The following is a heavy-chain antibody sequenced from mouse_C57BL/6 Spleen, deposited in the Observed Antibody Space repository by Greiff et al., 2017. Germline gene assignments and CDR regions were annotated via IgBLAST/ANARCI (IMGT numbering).Heavy chain of an antibody. Sequence: QVQLQQSGPELVKPGASVKISCKASGYAFSSSWMNWVKQRPGKGLEWIGRIYPGDGDTNYNGKFKGKATLTADKSSSTAYMQLSSLTSEDSSVYFCARGEITTVVATNWYFDVWGTGTTVTVSS. CDR1: GYAFSSSW. V-gene: IGHV1-82*01. J-gene: IGHJ1*03. D-gene: IGHD1-1*01. CDR3: ARGEITTVVATNWYFDV. CDR2: IYPGDGDT.